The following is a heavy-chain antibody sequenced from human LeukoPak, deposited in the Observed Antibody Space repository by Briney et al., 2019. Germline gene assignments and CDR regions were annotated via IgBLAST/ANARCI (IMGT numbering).Heavy chain of an antibody. J-gene: IGHJ4*02. CDR1: GGSISSYY. CDR3: TRTAAALAIPDY. CDR2: IYYSGST. V-gene: IGHV4-59*01. D-gene: IGHD6-13*01. Sequence: SETLSLTCTVSGGSISSYYWSWIRQPPGKGLEWIGYIYYSGSTNYNPSLKSRVTISVDTSKNQFSLKLSSVTAADTAVYYCTRTAAALAIPDYWGQGTLVTVSS.